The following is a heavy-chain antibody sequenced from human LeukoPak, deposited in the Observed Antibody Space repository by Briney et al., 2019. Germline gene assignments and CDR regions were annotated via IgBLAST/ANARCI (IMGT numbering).Heavy chain of an antibody. Sequence: PETLSLTCTVSGGSISSYYWSWIRQPPGKGLEWIGYFYYSGSTNYNPSLKSRVTISVDTSKNQFSLKLSSVTAADTAVYYCARQGVTPFYYYHGMDVWGQGTTVTVSS. CDR3: ARQGVTPFYYYHGMDV. D-gene: IGHD3-10*01. CDR1: GGSISSYY. CDR2: FYYSGST. V-gene: IGHV4-59*08. J-gene: IGHJ6*02.